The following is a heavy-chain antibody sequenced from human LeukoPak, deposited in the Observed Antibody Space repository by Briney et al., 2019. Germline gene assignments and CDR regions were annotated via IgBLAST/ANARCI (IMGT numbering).Heavy chain of an antibody. V-gene: IGHV3-33*06. CDR2: IWYDGSNK. CDR3: AKADSESYDSFQH. D-gene: IGHD1-26*01. CDR1: GFTFSSYG. Sequence: GGSLRLSCAASGFTFSSYGMHWVRQAPGKGLEWVAVIWYDGSNKYNADSVKGRFTISRDNSKNTLYLQMNSLRAEDTAVYYCAKADSESYDSFQHWGQGTLVTVSS. J-gene: IGHJ1*01.